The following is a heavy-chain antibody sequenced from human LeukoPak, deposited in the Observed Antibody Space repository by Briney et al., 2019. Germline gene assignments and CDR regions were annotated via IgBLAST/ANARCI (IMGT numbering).Heavy chain of an antibody. V-gene: IGHV3-7*01. CDR1: GFAFSTYW. D-gene: IGHD7-27*01. CDR2: IKQEGTEK. Sequence: PGGSLRLSCAASGFAFSTYWMSWVRQAPGKGLEWVANIKQEGTEKYYVDSVKGRFTISRDNAKNALYLQMNSLRVEDTAVYYCARYHDWGSLPRAFDVWGRGTMVTVSS. J-gene: IGHJ3*01. CDR3: ARYHDWGSLPRAFDV.